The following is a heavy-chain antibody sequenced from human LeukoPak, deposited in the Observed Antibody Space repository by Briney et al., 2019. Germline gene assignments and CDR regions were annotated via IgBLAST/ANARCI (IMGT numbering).Heavy chain of an antibody. Sequence: TGGSLRLSCAASGFTFSSYAMHWVRQAPGKGLEWVADIWYDGSNKYYADSVKCRFTISRDNSKNTLYLQMNSLRAEDTAVYYCAREYLSSGWYFYYYGMDVWGQGTTVTVSS. CDR1: GFTFSSYA. D-gene: IGHD6-19*01. J-gene: IGHJ6*02. V-gene: IGHV3-33*08. CDR2: IWYDGSNK. CDR3: AREYLSSGWYFYYYGMDV.